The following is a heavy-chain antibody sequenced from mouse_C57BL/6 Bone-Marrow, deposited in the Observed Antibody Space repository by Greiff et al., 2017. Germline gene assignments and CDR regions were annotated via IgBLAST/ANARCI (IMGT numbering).Heavy chain of an antibody. CDR1: GYTFTSYW. V-gene: IGHV1-64*01. CDR3: DASIYYYGSSYWYFDV. D-gene: IGHD1-1*01. Sequence: QVQLQQPGAELVKPGASVKLSCKASGYTFTSYWMHWVKQRPGHGLEWIGMIHPISGSTNYNEKFKSKATLTVDKSSSTAYMQLSSLTSEDSAVYYWDASIYYYGSSYWYFDVWGTGTTVTVSS. J-gene: IGHJ1*03. CDR2: IHPISGST.